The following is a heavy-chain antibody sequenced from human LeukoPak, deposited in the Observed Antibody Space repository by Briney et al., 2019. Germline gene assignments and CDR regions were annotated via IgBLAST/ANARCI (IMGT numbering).Heavy chain of an antibody. Sequence: ASVKVSCKASEYTFTSYDINWVRQAPGQGLEWMGWMNPNSGNTGYAQKFQDRVTMTRDTSISTAYMELTSLRSEDTAVYYCARVTPYDFWSGRYYYYYMDVWGKGTTVTVSS. CDR2: MNPNSGNT. CDR1: EYTFTSYD. D-gene: IGHD3-3*01. CDR3: ARVTPYDFWSGRYYYYYMDV. V-gene: IGHV1-8*01. J-gene: IGHJ6*03.